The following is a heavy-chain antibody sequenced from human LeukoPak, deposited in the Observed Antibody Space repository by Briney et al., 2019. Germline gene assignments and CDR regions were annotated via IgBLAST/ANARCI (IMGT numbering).Heavy chain of an antibody. CDR3: ARDDGITNWFDP. J-gene: IGHJ5*02. CDR1: GFTVSSNY. CDR2: TYSGGST. V-gene: IGHV3-66*02. Sequence: GGSLRLSCAASGFTVSSNYMSWVRQAPGKGLEWVSVTYSGGSTYYADSVKGRFTISRDNFKNTLYLQMNSLRAEDTAVYYCARDDGITNWFDPWGQGTLVTVSS. D-gene: IGHD1-14*01.